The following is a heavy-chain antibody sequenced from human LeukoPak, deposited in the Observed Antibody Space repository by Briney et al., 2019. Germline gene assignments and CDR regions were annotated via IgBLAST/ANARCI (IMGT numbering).Heavy chain of an antibody. D-gene: IGHD3-10*01. Sequence: PSETLSLTCTVSGGSISSSSYYWGWIRQPPGKGLEWIGSIYYSGSTYYNPSLKSRVTISVDTSKNQFSLKLSSVTAADTAVYYCARDLMVRGVIMGWFDPWGQGTLVTVSS. CDR1: GGSISSSSYY. J-gene: IGHJ5*02. CDR2: IYYSGST. CDR3: ARDLMVRGVIMGWFDP. V-gene: IGHV4-39*07.